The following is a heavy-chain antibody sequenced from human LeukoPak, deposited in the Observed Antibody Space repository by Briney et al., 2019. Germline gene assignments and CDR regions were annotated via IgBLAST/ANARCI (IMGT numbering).Heavy chain of an antibody. CDR2: IYGSP. J-gene: IGHJ3*02. Sequence: PSETLSLTCTFSGGSITDHFWGWIRHTPGMGLDWIGHIYGSPTYNPSLKRRVTMSDDPSENQIFLQMTSVTAAHTAIYYCARRFRTSASGILHHDAYDIWGPGTEVIVSS. V-gene: IGHV4-4*09. CDR3: ARRFRTSASGILHHDAYDI. CDR1: GGSITDHF. D-gene: IGHD3-10*01.